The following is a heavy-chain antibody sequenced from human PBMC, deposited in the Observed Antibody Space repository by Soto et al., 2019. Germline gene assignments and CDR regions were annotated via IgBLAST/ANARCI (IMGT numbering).Heavy chain of an antibody. Sequence: EVQLVESGGGLVKPGGSLRLSCAASGFAFNSYSMNWVRQAPGKGLEWVSSISSTSTFIKYSDSLKGRVTVPRDNAKNSLFLQINSLRGEDTAVYYCAREHGLQYIDYWGQGTLVTVSS. J-gene: IGHJ4*02. CDR1: GFAFNSYS. CDR2: ISSTSTFI. D-gene: IGHD2-21*02. CDR3: AREHGLQYIDY. V-gene: IGHV3-21*01.